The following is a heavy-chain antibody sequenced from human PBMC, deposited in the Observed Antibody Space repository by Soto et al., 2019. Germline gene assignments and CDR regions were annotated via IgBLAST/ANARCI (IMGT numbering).Heavy chain of an antibody. V-gene: IGHV4-59*08. CDR3: ATGAGSRPFDF. CDR1: GGSISSYY. J-gene: IGHJ4*02. Sequence: PSETLSLTCTVSGGSISSYYWSWIRQPPGKGLEWIGYIYYSGSTNYNPSLKSRVTISVDTSKNQFSLKLSSVTAADTAVYYCATGAGSRPFDFWGQGTLVTVSS. D-gene: IGHD1-1*01. CDR2: IYYSGST.